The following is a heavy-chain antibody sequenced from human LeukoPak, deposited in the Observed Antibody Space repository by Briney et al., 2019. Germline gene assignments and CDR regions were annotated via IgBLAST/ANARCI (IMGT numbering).Heavy chain of an antibody. D-gene: IGHD6-13*01. CDR3: ARASHLGIAAAGTFGY. V-gene: IGHV1-2*02. CDR1: GYTFTGYY. Sequence: ASVKVSCKASGYTFTGYYMHWVRQAPGQGLEWMGWINPNSGGTNYAQKFQGRVTMTRDTSISTAYMELSRLRSDDTAVYYCARASHLGIAAAGTFGYRGQGTLVTVSS. CDR2: INPNSGGT. J-gene: IGHJ4*02.